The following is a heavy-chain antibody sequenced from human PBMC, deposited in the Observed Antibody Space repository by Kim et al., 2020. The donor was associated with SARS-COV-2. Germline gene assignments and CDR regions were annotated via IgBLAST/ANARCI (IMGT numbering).Heavy chain of an antibody. V-gene: IGHV3-23*01. CDR2: ISGSGGST. CDR1: GFTFSSYA. D-gene: IGHD3-10*01. CDR3: AKDTLGGFGDPFPWFDP. Sequence: GGSLRLSCAASGFTFSSYAMSWVRQAPGKGLEWVSAISGSGGSTYYADSVKGRFTISRDNSKNTLYLQMNSLRAEDTAVYYCAKDTLGGFGDPFPWFDPWGQGILVTVSS. J-gene: IGHJ5*02.